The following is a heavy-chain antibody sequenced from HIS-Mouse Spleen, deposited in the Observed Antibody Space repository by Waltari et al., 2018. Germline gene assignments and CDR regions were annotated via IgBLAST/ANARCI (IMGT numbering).Heavy chain of an antibody. CDR1: GYTFTSYY. J-gene: IGHJ6*02. Sequence: ASGYTFTSYYMHWVRQAPGQGLEWMGIINPSGGSTSYAQKFQGRVTMTRDTSTSTVYMELSSLRSEDTAVYYCARSEGLGCSSTSCYNYYYGMDVWGQGTTVTVSS. CDR2: INPSGGST. D-gene: IGHD2-2*02. CDR3: ARSEGLGCSSTSCYNYYYGMDV. V-gene: IGHV1-46*03.